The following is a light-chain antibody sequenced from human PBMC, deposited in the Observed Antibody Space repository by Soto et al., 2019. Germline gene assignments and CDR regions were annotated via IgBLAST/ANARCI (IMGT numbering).Light chain of an antibody. CDR3: QQYNDWPLT. CDR2: GAS. V-gene: IGKV3-15*01. J-gene: IGKJ4*01. CDR1: QSVSSN. Sequence: EIVMTQSPATLSVSPGERATLSCRASQSVSSNLAWYQQKPGQAPRLLIYGASTRATGIPARFSGSGSGTDFTLTISSLQAEDVAVYYCQQYNDWPLTFGGGTKVDI.